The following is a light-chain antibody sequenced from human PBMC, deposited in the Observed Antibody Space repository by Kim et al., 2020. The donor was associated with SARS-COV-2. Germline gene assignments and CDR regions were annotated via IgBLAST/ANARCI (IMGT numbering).Light chain of an antibody. V-gene: IGLV3-1*01. CDR3: QAWDSSTEV. CDR2: QDS. CDR1: KLGDKY. J-gene: IGLJ1*01. Sequence: SVSQGQTASITCSGDKLGDKYACWYQQKPGQSPVLVIYQDSKRPSGIPERFSGSNSGNTATLTISGTQAMDEADYYCQAWDSSTEVFGTGTRSPS.